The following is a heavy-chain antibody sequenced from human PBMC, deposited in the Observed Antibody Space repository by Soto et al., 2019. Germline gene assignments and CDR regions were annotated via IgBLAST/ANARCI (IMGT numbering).Heavy chain of an antibody. CDR1: GYTFTGSY. CDR3: ARDPRPPSGWLGFWEYGMDV. D-gene: IGHD3-3*01. V-gene: IGHV1-2*02. CDR2: VNPDNGGT. Sequence: ASVKVSCKASGYTFTGSYIHWVRQAPGQGLEWMGWVNPDNGGTTSAQKFQGRVTMTRDTSVTTAYMELSRLTSDDTAVYYCARDPRPPSGWLGFWEYGMDVWGQGITVTVSS. J-gene: IGHJ6*02.